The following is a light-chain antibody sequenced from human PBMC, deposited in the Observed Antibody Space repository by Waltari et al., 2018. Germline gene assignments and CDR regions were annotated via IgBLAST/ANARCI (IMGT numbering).Light chain of an antibody. Sequence: SYELTQPPSVSVSPGQTARITCSGDALPKQYAYWYQQKPGQAPVLVIDKDSERPSGIPERLSGSSSGTTVTLTISGVQAEDEADYYCQSADSSGTWVFGGGTKLTVL. CDR3: QSADSSGTWV. V-gene: IGLV3-25*03. CDR2: KDS. J-gene: IGLJ3*02. CDR1: ALPKQY.